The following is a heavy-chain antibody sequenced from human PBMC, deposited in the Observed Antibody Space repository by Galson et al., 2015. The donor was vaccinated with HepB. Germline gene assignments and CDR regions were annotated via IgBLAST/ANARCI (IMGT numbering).Heavy chain of an antibody. CDR3: ARAHQVVLGGNWFDP. CDR1: GFTFSSYW. V-gene: IGHV3-74*01. CDR2: INSDGSST. Sequence: SLRLSCAASGFTFSSYWMHWVRQPPGKGLVWVSHINSDGSSTNYADSVKGRFTISRDNAKNTVFLQMNSLRDEDTAVYYCARAHQVVLGGNWFDPWGQGTLVIVSS. D-gene: IGHD6-13*01. J-gene: IGHJ5*02.